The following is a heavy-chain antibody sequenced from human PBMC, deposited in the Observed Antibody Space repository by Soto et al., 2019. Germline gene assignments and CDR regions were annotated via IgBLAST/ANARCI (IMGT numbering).Heavy chain of an antibody. CDR1: GYTFTSYY. CDR3: ARDGEGITMVRGVIIPDGYYYGMDV. D-gene: IGHD3-10*01. CDR2: INPSGGST. Sequence: ASVKVSCKASGYTFTSYYMHWVRQAPGQGLEWMGIINPSGGSTSYAQKFQGRVTMTRDTSTSTVYMELRSLRSEDTAVYYCARDGEGITMVRGVIIPDGYYYGMDVWGRGTTVTVSS. J-gene: IGHJ6*02. V-gene: IGHV1-46*01.